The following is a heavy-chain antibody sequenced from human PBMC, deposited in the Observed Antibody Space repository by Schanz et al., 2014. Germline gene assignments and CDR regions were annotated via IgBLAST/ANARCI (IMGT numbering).Heavy chain of an antibody. J-gene: IGHJ4*02. Sequence: EVQLVESGGGLVQPGGSLRLSCAASGFSVGNKYMNWVRQAPGKGLEWVSAISGSGGSTYYADSVKGRFTISRDNSKNTLYLQMNSLRPEDTAIYYCAKNQYDDVDLSSFYFDFWGQGTLVTVSS. CDR2: ISGSGGST. CDR3: AKNQYDDVDLSSFYFDF. CDR1: GFSVGNKY. D-gene: IGHD3-10*02. V-gene: IGHV3-23*04.